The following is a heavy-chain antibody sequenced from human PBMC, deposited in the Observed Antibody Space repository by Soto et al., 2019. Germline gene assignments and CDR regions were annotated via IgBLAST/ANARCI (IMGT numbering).Heavy chain of an antibody. Sequence: EVQLLESGGGLVKPGGSLRLSCAASGFTFSTYALSWASQAPGKGLEWVAGIDEGGVSTYYADSVKGRLTISRDNSKNTLYLQMGSLRAEYTAVYYCVKGQSSSWSQTGGMDVWGQGTTVTVSS. D-gene: IGHD6-6*01. V-gene: IGHV3-23*01. CDR3: VKGQSSSWSQTGGMDV. CDR2: IDEGGVST. J-gene: IGHJ6*02. CDR1: GFTFSTYA.